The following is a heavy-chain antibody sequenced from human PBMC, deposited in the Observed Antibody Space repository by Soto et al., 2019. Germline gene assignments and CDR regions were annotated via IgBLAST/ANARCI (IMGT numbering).Heavy chain of an antibody. J-gene: IGHJ5*02. D-gene: IGHD2-15*01. CDR2: INHSGST. CDR1: GGSFSGYY. CDR3: ARGPPIRYCSGGSCYSNWFDP. Sequence: QVQLQQWGAGLLKPSETLSLTCAVYGGSFSGYYWSWIRQPPGKGLEWIGEINHSGSTNYNPSLKSRVTISVDPSKNQFSLKLSSVTAADTAVYYCARGPPIRYCSGGSCYSNWFDPWGQGTLVTVSS. V-gene: IGHV4-34*01.